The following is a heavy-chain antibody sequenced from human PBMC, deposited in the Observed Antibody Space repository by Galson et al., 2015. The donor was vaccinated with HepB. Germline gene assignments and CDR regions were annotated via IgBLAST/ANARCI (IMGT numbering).Heavy chain of an antibody. J-gene: IGHJ6*02. CDR2: VSGSGDVT. Sequence: SLRLSCAAPGFTFSTYAMTWVRQAPGKGPEWVSAVSGSGDVTYHADFVKGRFTISRDNSKNTLYLQVNGLRAEDTALYYCARYCITTSCIGSDSYYGMDVWGQGTTVTVSS. V-gene: IGHV3-23*01. D-gene: IGHD2-2*01. CDR3: ARYCITTSCIGSDSYYGMDV. CDR1: GFTFSTYA.